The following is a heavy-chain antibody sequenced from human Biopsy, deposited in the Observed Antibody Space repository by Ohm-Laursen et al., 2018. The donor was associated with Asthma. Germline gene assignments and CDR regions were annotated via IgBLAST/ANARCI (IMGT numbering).Heavy chain of an antibody. V-gene: IGHV3-21*05. CDR2: IGSTRLYT. J-gene: IGHJ6*02. CDR1: GFAFSSYA. D-gene: IGHD3-16*02. CDR3: ARHLSPGYHHYAMDV. Sequence: SLRLSCTASGFAFSSYAMHWVRQAPGKGLEWISYIGSTRLYTNSADSVKGRFSISRDNAKNSLYLHMNSLRVEDTAVYYCARHLSPGYHHYAMDVWGQGTTVTVSS.